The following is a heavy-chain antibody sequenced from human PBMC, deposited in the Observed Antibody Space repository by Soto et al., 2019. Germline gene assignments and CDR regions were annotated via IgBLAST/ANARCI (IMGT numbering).Heavy chain of an antibody. CDR3: AKDGQYSSSWYYFDY. CDR2: ISGSGDST. V-gene: IGHV3-23*01. D-gene: IGHD6-13*01. J-gene: IGHJ4*02. CDR1: GFTFSSYA. Sequence: EVQLLESGGGLVQPGGSLRLSCAASGFTFSSYAMSWVRQAPGKGLEWVSAISGSGDSTYYADSVKGRFTISRDNSKNTLYLQMNSLRAEDTAVYYCAKDGQYSSSWYYFDYWGQGTLVTVSS.